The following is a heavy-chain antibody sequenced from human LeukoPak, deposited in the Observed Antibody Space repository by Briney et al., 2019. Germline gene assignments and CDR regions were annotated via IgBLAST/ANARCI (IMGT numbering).Heavy chain of an antibody. J-gene: IGHJ6*03. CDR2: MNPNSGNT. CDR1: GYTFTSYG. V-gene: IGHV1-8*01. Sequence: ASVKVSCKASGYTFTSYGINWVRQATGQGLEWMGWMNPNSGNTGYAQKFQGRVTMTRNTSISTAYMELSSLRSEDTAVYYCARSFSAIDYYYYYYMDVWGKGTTVTVSS. CDR3: ARSFSAIDYYYYYYMDV. D-gene: IGHD2-2*01.